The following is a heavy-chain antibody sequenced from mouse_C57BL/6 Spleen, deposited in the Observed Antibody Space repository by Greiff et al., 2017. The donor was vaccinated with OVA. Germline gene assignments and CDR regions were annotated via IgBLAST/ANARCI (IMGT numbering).Heavy chain of an antibody. D-gene: IGHD1-1*01. CDR2: IDPNSGDT. J-gene: IGHJ4*01. CDR1: GYTFTSYW. V-gene: IGHV1-72*01. CDR3: ARWGTTVVARGAMDY. Sequence: QVQLQQPGAELVKPGASVKLSCKASGYTFTSYWMHWVKQRPGRGLEWIGRIDPNSGDTKYNEKFKSKATLTVDKPSSTAYMQLSSLTSADSAVYYCARWGTTVVARGAMDYWGQGTSVTVSS.